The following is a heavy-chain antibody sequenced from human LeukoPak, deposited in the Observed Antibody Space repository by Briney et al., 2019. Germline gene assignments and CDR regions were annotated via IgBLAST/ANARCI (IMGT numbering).Heavy chain of an antibody. CDR2: INPSGGST. D-gene: IGHD2-15*01. J-gene: IGHJ4*02. V-gene: IGHV1-46*01. Sequence: ASVKVSCKASGYTFTSYYMHWVRQAPGQGLERMGIINPSGGSTSYAQKFQGRVTMTRDTSTSTVYMELSSLRSEDTAVYYCARGISRLLGYCSGGSCYSLGYWGQGTLVTVSS. CDR3: ARGISRLLGYCSGGSCYSLGY. CDR1: GYTFTSYY.